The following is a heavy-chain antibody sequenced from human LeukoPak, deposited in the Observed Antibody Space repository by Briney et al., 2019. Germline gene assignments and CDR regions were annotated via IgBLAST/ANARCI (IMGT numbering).Heavy chain of an antibody. D-gene: IGHD2-2*01. CDR2: INHSGNT. CDR3: ARHQPAAAWVNWFDP. J-gene: IGHJ5*02. V-gene: IGHV4-34*01. Sequence: SETLSLTCAVYGGSFSGYYWSWIRQPPGKGLEWIGEINHSGNTNYNPSLKSRVTISVDTSKNQFSLKLSSVTAADTAVYYCARHQPAAAWVNWFDPWGQGTLVTVSS. CDR1: GGSFSGYY.